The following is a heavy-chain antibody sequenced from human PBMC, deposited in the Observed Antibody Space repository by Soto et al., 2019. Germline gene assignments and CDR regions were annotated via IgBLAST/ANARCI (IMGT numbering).Heavy chain of an antibody. CDR2: VHYSGNT. V-gene: IGHV4-38-2*02. CDR3: ARQDRVVAEGRWFDP. D-gene: IGHD2-15*01. CDR1: GYSISSGYH. J-gene: IGHJ5*02. Sequence: ETLSLTCTVSGYSISSGYHWAWIRQPPGKGLEWLGSVHYSGNTYYNPSLKSRLTISVDKSKNQFSLNLSSVTAADTAVYYCARQDRVVAEGRWFDPWGQGTLVTVSS.